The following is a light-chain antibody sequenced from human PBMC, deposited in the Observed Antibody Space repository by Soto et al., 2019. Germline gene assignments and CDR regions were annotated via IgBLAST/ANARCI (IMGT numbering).Light chain of an antibody. V-gene: IGKV3-15*01. J-gene: IGKJ1*01. CDR2: RAS. Sequence: EIVMTQSPGTLSVSPGERATLSCRASQSVSTNLAWYQQKPGQAPRLLIYRASTRATGIPARFSGSGSGTDFTLTISSLQSEDFAVYFCQQYHNWPPWTFGQGTKVEVK. CDR3: QQYHNWPPWT. CDR1: QSVSTN.